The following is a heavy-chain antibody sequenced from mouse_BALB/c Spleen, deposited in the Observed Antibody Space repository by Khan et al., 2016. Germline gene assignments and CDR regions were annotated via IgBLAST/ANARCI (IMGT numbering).Heavy chain of an antibody. Sequence: EVQLQESRPDLVKPSQSLSLTCTVTGYSITSLYSWHWIRQFPGNKLEWMGYIHSSGNTYYNPSLRSRISVTRNTSKNHFFLQLNSVTIENTATXFYARGDYFGRSWYFDGGGAATTVTFSS. CDR3: ARGDYFGRSWYFDG. J-gene: IGHJ1*01. CDR1: GYSITSLYS. D-gene: IGHD1-1*01. V-gene: IGHV3-1*02. CDR2: IHSSGNT.